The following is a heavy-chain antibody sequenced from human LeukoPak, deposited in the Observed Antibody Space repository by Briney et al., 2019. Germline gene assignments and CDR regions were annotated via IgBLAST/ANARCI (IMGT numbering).Heavy chain of an antibody. J-gene: IGHJ4*02. D-gene: IGHD6-13*01. CDR3: AAYSSSGYHNFDY. CDR1: GYTFTGYY. CDR2: INPDTGGA. V-gene: IGHV1-2*02. Sequence: ASVKVSCKASGYTFTGYYMHWVRQAPGQGLEWMGWINPDTGGANYVQKFQGRVTMTRDTSISTAYMDLSSLKSDDTAVYYCAAYSSSGYHNFDYWGQGALVTVSS.